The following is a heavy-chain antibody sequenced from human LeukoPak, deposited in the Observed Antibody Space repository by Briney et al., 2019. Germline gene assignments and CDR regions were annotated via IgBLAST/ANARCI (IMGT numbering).Heavy chain of an antibody. CDR2: INPSGGST. Sequence: PEASVKVSCTASGYTFTSYYMHWVRQAPGQGLEWMGIINPSGGSTSYAQKFQGRVTMTRDTSTSTVYMELSSLRSEDTAVYYCARDRRPYDSSGYCFDYWGQGTLVTVSS. D-gene: IGHD3-22*01. J-gene: IGHJ4*02. V-gene: IGHV1-46*01. CDR1: GYTFTSYY. CDR3: ARDRRPYDSSGYCFDY.